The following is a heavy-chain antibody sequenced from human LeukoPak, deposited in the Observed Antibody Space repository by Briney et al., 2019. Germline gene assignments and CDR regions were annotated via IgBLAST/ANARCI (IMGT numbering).Heavy chain of an antibody. CDR2: ISWNSATI. D-gene: IGHD2-2*01. Sequence: PGGSLRLSCAASGFTFDTYAMHWVRQGPGKGLEWVSGISWNSATITYADSVQGRFTISRDNAKNLLYLQINSLRAEDTAVYYCAKEREHCSSTSCLYYFDYWGQGTLVTVSS. J-gene: IGHJ4*02. CDR1: GFTFDTYA. CDR3: AKEREHCSSTSCLYYFDY. V-gene: IGHV3-9*01.